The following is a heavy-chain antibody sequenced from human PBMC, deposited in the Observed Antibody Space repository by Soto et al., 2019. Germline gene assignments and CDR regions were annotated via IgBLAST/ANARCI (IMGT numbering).Heavy chain of an antibody. CDR1: GFTFSSHV. CDR2: ISGTGGT. D-gene: IGHD2-15*01. J-gene: IGHJ4*02. CDR3: AKDRRGAYCSGGTCYSPDY. V-gene: IGHV3-23*01. Sequence: GGSLRLSCAVSGFTFSSHVMSWVRQAPGKGLEWVSAISGTGGTYYADSAKGRFTISRDNSKNALYLQMNNLRDEDTAVYYCAKDRRGAYCSGGTCYSPDYWGQGTLVTVSS.